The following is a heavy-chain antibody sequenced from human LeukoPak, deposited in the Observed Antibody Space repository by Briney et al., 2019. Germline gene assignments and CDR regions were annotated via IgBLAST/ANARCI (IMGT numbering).Heavy chain of an antibody. CDR3: ARDWSPNWFDP. J-gene: IGHJ5*02. Sequence: PGGSLRLSCAASGFILSSYGMHWVRQASGKGLEWVAVIWSDASNTYYVDSVKGRFTISRDNSKNTLYLQMNSLRAEDTAVYYCARDWSPNWFDPWGQGTPVTVSS. CDR1: GFILSSYG. CDR2: IWSDASNT. V-gene: IGHV3-33*01.